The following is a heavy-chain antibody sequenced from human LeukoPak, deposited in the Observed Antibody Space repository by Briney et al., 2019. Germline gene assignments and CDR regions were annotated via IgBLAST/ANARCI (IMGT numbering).Heavy chain of an antibody. J-gene: IGHJ6*03. D-gene: IGHD4-23*01. Sequence: SVKVSCKAFGGTFSSYAISWVRQAPGQGLEWMGGIIPIFGTANYAQKFQGRVTITADESTSTAYMELSSLRSEDTAVYYCASVPRPLRWEPYYYYMDVWGKGTTVTVSS. CDR2: IIPIFGTA. V-gene: IGHV1-69*13. CDR3: ASVPRPLRWEPYYYYMDV. CDR1: GGTFSSYA.